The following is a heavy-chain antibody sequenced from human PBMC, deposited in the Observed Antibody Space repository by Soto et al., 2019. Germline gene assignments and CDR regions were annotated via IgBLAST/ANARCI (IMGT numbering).Heavy chain of an antibody. V-gene: IGHV4-31*03. CDR1: GGSISSGGYY. CDR3: SRAIWPYGSGSIGVYYFDY. J-gene: IGHJ4*02. Sequence: PSETLSLTCTVSGGSISSGGYYWSWIRQHPGKGLEWIGYIYYSGSTYYNPSLKSRVTISVDTSKNQFSLKLSSVTAADTAVYYCSRAIWPYGSGSIGVYYFDYWGQGTLVTVSS. D-gene: IGHD3-10*01. CDR2: IYYSGST.